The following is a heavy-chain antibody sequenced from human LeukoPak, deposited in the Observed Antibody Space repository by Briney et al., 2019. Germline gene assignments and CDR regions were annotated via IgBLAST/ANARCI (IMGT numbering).Heavy chain of an antibody. D-gene: IGHD3-10*01. CDR2: LYSDGGT. CDR3: AGGWSYYYFDF. CDR1: GFTVSSSY. J-gene: IGHJ4*02. Sequence: GGSLRLSCAASGFTVSSSYMNWVRQPPGKGLEWVSLLYSDGGTHYADSVKGRFTISRDNSKNMLYLQMNSLRAEDTAVYYCAGGWSYYYFDFRGQGTLVTVSS. V-gene: IGHV3-66*02.